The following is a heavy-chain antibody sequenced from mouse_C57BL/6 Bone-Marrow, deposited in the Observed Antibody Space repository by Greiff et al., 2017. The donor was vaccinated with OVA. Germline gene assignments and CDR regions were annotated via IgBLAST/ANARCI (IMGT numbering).Heavy chain of an antibody. Sequence: QVQLQQSGAELARPGASVKLSCKASGYTFTSYGISWVKQRTGQGLEWIGEIYPRSGNTYYNEKFKGKATLTADKSSSTAYMEPRSLTSEDSAVYFCARGDYYGSSYLCWYFDVWGTGTTVTVSS. J-gene: IGHJ1*03. CDR2: IYPRSGNT. D-gene: IGHD1-1*01. CDR1: GYTFTSYG. CDR3: ARGDYYGSSYLCWYFDV. V-gene: IGHV1-81*01.